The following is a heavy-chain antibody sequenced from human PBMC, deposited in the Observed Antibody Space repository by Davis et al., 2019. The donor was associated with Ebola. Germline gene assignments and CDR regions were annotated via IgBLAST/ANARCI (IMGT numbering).Heavy chain of an antibody. CDR2: ISGSGGST. D-gene: IGHD1-26*01. CDR1: GFTFSSYW. J-gene: IGHJ6*04. Sequence: GGSLRLSCAASGFTFSSYWMNWVRQAPGKGLEWVSAISGSGGSTYYADSVKGRFTISRDNSKNTLYLQMNSLRAEDTAVYYCAKEAQEARGIYYYGMDVWGKGTTVTVSS. CDR3: AKEAQEARGIYYYGMDV. V-gene: IGHV3-23*01.